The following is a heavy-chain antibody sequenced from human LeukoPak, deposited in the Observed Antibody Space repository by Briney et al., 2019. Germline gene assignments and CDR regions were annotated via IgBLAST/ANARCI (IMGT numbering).Heavy chain of an antibody. CDR2: IYYSGNT. D-gene: IGHD5-18*01. CDR3: ARGPSSGYSYG. J-gene: IGHJ4*02. V-gene: IGHV4-59*01. Sequence: SETLSLTCTVSGDSMSSYYWSWIRQPPGKGLEWIGYIYYSGNTNYNPSLKSRVTISVDTSKNQFSLNLSSVTAADTAVYYCARGPSSGYSYGWGQGTLVTVSS. CDR1: GDSMSSYY.